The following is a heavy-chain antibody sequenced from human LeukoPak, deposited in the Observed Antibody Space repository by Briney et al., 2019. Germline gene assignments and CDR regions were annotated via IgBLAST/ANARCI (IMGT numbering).Heavy chain of an antibody. CDR2: IYYSGST. CDR3: AREGPDYGDYYFDY. V-gene: IGHV4-59*01. J-gene: IGHJ4*02. D-gene: IGHD4-17*01. CDR1: GGSFSGYY. Sequence: PSETLSLTCAVYGGSFSGYYWSCIRQPPGKGLEWIGYIYYSGSTNYNPSLKSRVTISVDTSKNQFSLKLSSVTAADTAVYYCAREGPDYGDYYFDYWGQGTLVTVSS.